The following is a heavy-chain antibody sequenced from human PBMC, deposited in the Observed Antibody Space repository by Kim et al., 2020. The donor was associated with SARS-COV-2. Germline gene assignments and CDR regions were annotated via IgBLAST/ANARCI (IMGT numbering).Heavy chain of an antibody. J-gene: IGHJ6*02. CDR1: GFTFSSYA. V-gene: IGHV3-23*01. Sequence: GGSLRLSCAASGFTFSSYAMSWVRQAPGKGLEWVSAISGSGGSTYYADSVKGRFTISRDNSKNTLYLQMNSLRAEDTAVYYCAKGGTYYYGSGSPDVGMDVWGQGTTVTVSS. D-gene: IGHD3-10*01. CDR2: ISGSGGST. CDR3: AKGGTYYYGSGSPDVGMDV.